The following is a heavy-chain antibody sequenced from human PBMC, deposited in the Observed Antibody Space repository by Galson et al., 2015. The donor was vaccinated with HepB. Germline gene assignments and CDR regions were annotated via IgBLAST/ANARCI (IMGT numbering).Heavy chain of an antibody. CDR1: GDSVSSKSAA. V-gene: IGHV6-1*01. CDR2: TYYRSKWYN. Sequence: CAISGDSVSSKSAAWNWIRQSPSRGLEWLGRTYYRSKWYNDCAVSVKSRITINPDTSKNQFSLQLNSVTPEDTAVYYCGRGLVGAIDYWGQGTLVTVSS. D-gene: IGHD1-26*01. J-gene: IGHJ4*02. CDR3: GRGLVGAIDY.